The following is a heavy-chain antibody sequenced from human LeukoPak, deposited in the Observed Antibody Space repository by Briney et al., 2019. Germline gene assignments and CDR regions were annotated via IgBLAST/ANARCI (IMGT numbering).Heavy chain of an antibody. CDR3: ARADYGDYPSY. V-gene: IGHV4-34*01. CDR1: GGSFSGYY. CDR2: INHSGST. J-gene: IGHJ4*02. Sequence: SETLSLTCAVYGGSFSGYYWSWIRQPPGKGLEWIGEINHSGSTNYNSSLKSRVTISVDTSKNQFSLKLSSVTAADTAVYYCARADYGDYPSYWGQGTLVTVSS. D-gene: IGHD4-17*01.